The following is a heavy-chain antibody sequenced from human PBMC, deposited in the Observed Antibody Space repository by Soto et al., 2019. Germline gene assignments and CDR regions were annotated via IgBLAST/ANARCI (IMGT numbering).Heavy chain of an antibody. CDR2: IDWDDDK. CDR1: GFSLSTSGMC. J-gene: IGHJ3*02. CDR3: ARVTRGNYDILTGYPSPPWTDAFDI. Sequence: SGPTLVNPTQTLTLTCTFSGFSLSTSGMCVSWIRQPPGKALEWLARIDWDDDKYYSTSLKTRLTISKDTSKNQVVLTMTNMDPVDTATYYCARVTRGNYDILTGYPSPPWTDAFDIWGQGTMVTVSS. D-gene: IGHD3-9*01. V-gene: IGHV2-70*11.